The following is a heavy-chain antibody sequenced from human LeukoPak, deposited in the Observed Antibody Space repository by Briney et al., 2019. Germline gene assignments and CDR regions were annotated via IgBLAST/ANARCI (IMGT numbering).Heavy chain of an antibody. Sequence: PGGSLRLSCAASGFTFSSYAMSWVRQAPGKGLEWVSAISGSGGSTYYADSVKGRFTISRDNSKSTLYLQMNSLRAEDTAVYYCAKPGRSGSYYRYGMDVWGQGTTVTVSS. CDR2: ISGSGGST. J-gene: IGHJ6*02. CDR1: GFTFSSYA. V-gene: IGHV3-23*01. CDR3: AKPGRSGSYYRYGMDV. D-gene: IGHD3-10*01.